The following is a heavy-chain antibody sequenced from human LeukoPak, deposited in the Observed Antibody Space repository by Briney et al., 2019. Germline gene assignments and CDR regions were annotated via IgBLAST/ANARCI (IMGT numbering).Heavy chain of an antibody. CDR1: GFTFTNYD. Sequence: ASVKVSCKATGFTFTNYDINWVRQATGQGLEWMGWMNPIDGNTGYAQKFQGRATMTRDTSISTAYMELRSLTSEDTAVYYCVRDGEGVAISVNYWFAPWGQGTLVTVSS. J-gene: IGHJ5*02. V-gene: IGHV1-8*01. D-gene: IGHD3-10*01. CDR2: MNPIDGNT. CDR3: VRDGEGVAISVNYWFAP.